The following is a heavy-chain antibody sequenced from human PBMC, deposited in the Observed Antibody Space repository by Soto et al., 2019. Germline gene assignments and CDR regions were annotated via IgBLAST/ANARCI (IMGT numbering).Heavy chain of an antibody. J-gene: IGHJ4*02. CDR1: GFTFSSYG. D-gene: IGHD2-2*01. CDR3: AKDRCIVVVPAAMHGADY. V-gene: IGHV3-30*18. Sequence: QVQLVESGGGVVQPGRSLRLSCAASGFTFSSYGMHWVRQAPGKGLEWVAVISYDGSNKYYADSVKGRFTISRDNSKNPLYLQMNSLRAEDTAVYYCAKDRCIVVVPAAMHGADYWGQVSLVTVSS. CDR2: ISYDGSNK.